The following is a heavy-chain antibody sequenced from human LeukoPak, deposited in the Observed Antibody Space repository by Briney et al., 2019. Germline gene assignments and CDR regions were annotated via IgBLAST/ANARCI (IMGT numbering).Heavy chain of an antibody. CDR2: IHYRGTT. D-gene: IGHD1-26*01. CDR1: GESFSGYY. Sequence: PSETLSLTCGVYGESFSGYYWTWVRQPPGKGLEWIGEIHYRGTTNYNPSLKSRVTVSADTSRDQFSLNLTSVTAADTAVYYCATLIVGTTYFDHWGQGSLVTVSS. J-gene: IGHJ4*02. V-gene: IGHV4-34*01. CDR3: ATLIVGTTYFDH.